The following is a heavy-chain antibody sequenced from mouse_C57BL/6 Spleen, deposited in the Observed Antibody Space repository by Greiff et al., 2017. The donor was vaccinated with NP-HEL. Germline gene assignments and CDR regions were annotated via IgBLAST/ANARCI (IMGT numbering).Heavy chain of an antibody. CDR1: GYTFTSYG. Sequence: VQLQQSGAELARPGASVKLSCKASGYTFTSYGISWVKQRTGQGLEWIGEIYPRSGNTYYNEKLKGKATLTADKSSSTAYMELRSLTSEDSAVYFCARKGGYYYGSRGEDYAMGYLGQGTSVTVSS. CDR2: IYPRSGNT. V-gene: IGHV1-81*01. D-gene: IGHD1-1*01. J-gene: IGHJ4*01. CDR3: ARKGGYYYGSRGEDYAMGY.